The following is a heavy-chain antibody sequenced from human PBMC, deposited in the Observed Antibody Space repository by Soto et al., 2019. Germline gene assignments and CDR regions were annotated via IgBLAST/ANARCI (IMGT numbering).Heavy chain of an antibody. D-gene: IGHD2-2*01. Sequence: PSETLSLTCTVSGGSISSSSYYWGWIRQPPGKGLEWIGSIYYSGSTYYNPSLKSRVTISVDTSKNQFSLKLSSVTAADTAVYYCGAGAAARYYYYYGMDVWGQGTTVTVSS. CDR2: IYYSGST. CDR3: GAGAAARYYYYYGMDV. V-gene: IGHV4-39*01. J-gene: IGHJ6*02. CDR1: GGSISSSSYY.